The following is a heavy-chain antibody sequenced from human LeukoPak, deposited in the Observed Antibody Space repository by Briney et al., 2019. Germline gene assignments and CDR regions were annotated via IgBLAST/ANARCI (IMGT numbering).Heavy chain of an antibody. CDR2: IKEDGTEK. V-gene: IGHV3-7*01. CDR1: GFTFSNYW. Sequence: GGSLRLSCAASGFTFSNYWMSWVRQPPGKGLQWVANIKEDGTEKYYVDSVKGRFTISRDNAKNSVYLQMNSLRVEDTAVYYCARRPFGADYWGQGTLVTVSS. D-gene: IGHD3-10*01. J-gene: IGHJ4*02. CDR3: ARRPFGADY.